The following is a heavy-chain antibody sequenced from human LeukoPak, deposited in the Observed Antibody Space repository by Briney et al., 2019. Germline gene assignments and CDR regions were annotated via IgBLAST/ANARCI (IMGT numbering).Heavy chain of an antibody. CDR1: GFTFSSYW. J-gene: IGHJ4*02. CDR2: IKQDGSEK. Sequence: GGSLSLSCAASGFTFSSYWMSWVRQAPGKGLEWVANIKQDGSEKYYVDSVKGRFTISRNNAKNSLYLQMNSLRAEDTAVYYCARDLDTAMVRLGDYWGQGTLVTVSS. CDR3: ARDLDTAMVRLGDY. D-gene: IGHD5-18*01. V-gene: IGHV3-7*01.